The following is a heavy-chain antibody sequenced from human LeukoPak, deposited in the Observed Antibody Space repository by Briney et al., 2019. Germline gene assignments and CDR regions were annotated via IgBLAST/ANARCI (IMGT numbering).Heavy chain of an antibody. V-gene: IGHV3-7*01. Sequence: PGGSLRLSCAASGFTFDCCGMHWVRQAPGKGLEWVANIKQDGSEKYYVDSVKGRFTISRDNAKNSLYLQMNSLRAEDTAVYYCARAQLWSTYYFDHWGQGTLVTVSS. CDR2: IKQDGSEK. CDR1: GFTFDCCG. J-gene: IGHJ4*02. D-gene: IGHD5-18*01. CDR3: ARAQLWSTYYFDH.